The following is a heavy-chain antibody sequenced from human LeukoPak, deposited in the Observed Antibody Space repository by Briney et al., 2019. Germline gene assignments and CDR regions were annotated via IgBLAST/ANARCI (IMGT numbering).Heavy chain of an antibody. V-gene: IGHV3-23*01. CDR1: GFTLSDYA. CDR3: AKKRRAAASGTPHFDY. CDR2: ISSSGAST. Sequence: PGGPLRLSCAASGFTLSDYAMSWVRQAPGKGLEWVSTISSSGASTYYADSVKGRFTISRDNSKDTLYVQMNSLRADDTAVYYCAKKRRAAASGTPHFDYWGQGTLVTASS. J-gene: IGHJ4*02. D-gene: IGHD6-13*01.